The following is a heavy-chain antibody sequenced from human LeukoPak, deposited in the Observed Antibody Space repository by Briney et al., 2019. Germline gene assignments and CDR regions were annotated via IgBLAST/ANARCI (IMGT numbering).Heavy chain of an antibody. V-gene: IGHV1-69*13. D-gene: IGHD2-2*02. CDR2: IIPIFGTA. Sequence: ASVKVSCKASGGTFSSYAISWVRQAPGQGLEWMGGIIPIFGTANYAQKFQGRVTITADESTSTAYMELSSLRSEDTAVYYCARCSRHIVVVPAAIDPGPTYYYYYYYMDVWGKGTTVTVSS. J-gene: IGHJ6*03. CDR3: ARCSRHIVVVPAAIDPGPTYYYYYYYMDV. CDR1: GGTFSSYA.